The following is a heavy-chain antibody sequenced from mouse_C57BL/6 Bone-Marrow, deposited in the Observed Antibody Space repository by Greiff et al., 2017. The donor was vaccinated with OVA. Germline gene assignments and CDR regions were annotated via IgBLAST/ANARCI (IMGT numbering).Heavy chain of an antibody. CDR2: INSDGGRT. V-gene: IGHV5-2*01. CDR1: EYEFPSHD. J-gene: IGHJ2*01. D-gene: IGHD2-4*01. Sequence: EVQRVESGGGLVQPGESLKLSCESNEYEFPSHDMSWVRKTPEKRLELVAAINSDGGRTYYPDTLERRFIISRDNTKKTLYLQMSSRRSEDTAVYYCASDYDGGCFDYWGQGTTLTVSS. CDR3: ASDYDGGCFDY.